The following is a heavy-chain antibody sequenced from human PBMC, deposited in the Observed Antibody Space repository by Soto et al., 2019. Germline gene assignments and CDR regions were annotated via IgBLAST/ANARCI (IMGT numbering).Heavy chain of an antibody. D-gene: IGHD6-6*01. CDR1: GGSFSGYY. J-gene: IGHJ6*02. V-gene: IGHV4-34*01. Sequence: SETLSLTCAVYGGSFSGYYWSWIRQPPGKGLEWIGEINHSGSTNYNPSLKSRVTISVDTSKNQFSLKLSSVTAADTAVYYCARGRIAARHRYSYYYGMAVWGQGTTVTVSS. CDR3: ARGRIAARHRYSYYYGMAV. CDR2: INHSGST.